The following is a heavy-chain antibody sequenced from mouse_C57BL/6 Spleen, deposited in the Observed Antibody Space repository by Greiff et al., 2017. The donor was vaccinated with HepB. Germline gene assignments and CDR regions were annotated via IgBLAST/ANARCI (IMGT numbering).Heavy chain of an antibody. V-gene: IGHV1-82*01. D-gene: IGHD2-4*01. J-gene: IGHJ4*01. Sequence: QVQLQQSGPELVKPGASVKISCKASGYAFSSSWMNWVKQRPGKGLEWIGRIYPGDGDTNYNGKFKGKATLTADKSSSTAYMQLSSLTSEDSAVYFCARERDYGYAMDYWGQGTSVTVSS. CDR2: IYPGDGDT. CDR1: GYAFSSSW. CDR3: ARERDYGYAMDY.